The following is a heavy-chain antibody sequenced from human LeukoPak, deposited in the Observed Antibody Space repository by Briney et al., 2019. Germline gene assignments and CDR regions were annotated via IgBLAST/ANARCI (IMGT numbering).Heavy chain of an antibody. J-gene: IGHJ4*02. Sequence: SVKVSCKASGGTFSSYAISWVRQAPGQGLEWMGRIIPILGIANYAQKFQGRVTITADKSTSTAYMELSSLRSEDTAVYYCVSARGFYYFDYWGQGTLGTVSS. CDR2: IIPILGIA. CDR3: VSARGFYYFDY. CDR1: GGTFSSYA. D-gene: IGHD5-18*01. V-gene: IGHV1-69*04.